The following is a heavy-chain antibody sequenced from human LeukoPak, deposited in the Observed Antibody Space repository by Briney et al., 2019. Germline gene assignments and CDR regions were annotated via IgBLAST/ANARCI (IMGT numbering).Heavy chain of an antibody. V-gene: IGHV3-30*02. J-gene: IGHJ4*02. Sequence: PGGSLRLSCAASGFFLSDYGMHWVRQAPGKGLEWVAFVRNDGSNEYYVGSVKGRFTISRDKSKNTLYLQMNSLRAEDTAVYSCAKESDSGYHSEGPKNWGLGTLVTVSS. CDR3: AKESDSGYHSEGPKN. CDR1: GFFLSDYG. D-gene: IGHD5-12*01. CDR2: VRNDGSNE.